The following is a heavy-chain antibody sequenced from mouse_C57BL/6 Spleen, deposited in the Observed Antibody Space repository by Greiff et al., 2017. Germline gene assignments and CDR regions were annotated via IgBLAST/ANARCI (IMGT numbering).Heavy chain of an antibody. CDR1: GFTFSDYY. Sequence: EVKLMESEGGLVQPGSSMKLSCTASGFTFSDYYMAWVRQVPEKGLEWVANINYDGSSTYYLDSLQSRFIISRDNAKNILYLQMSSLKSEDTATYYCARDPGGYYEGAMDYWGQGTSVTVSS. J-gene: IGHJ4*01. D-gene: IGHD2-3*01. CDR2: INYDGSST. V-gene: IGHV5-16*01. CDR3: ARDPGGYYEGAMDY.